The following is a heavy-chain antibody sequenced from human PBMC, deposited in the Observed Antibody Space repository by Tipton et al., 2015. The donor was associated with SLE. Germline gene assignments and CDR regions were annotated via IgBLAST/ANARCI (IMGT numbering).Heavy chain of an antibody. J-gene: IGHJ3*02. Sequence: TLSLTCTVSGGSIGRYYWSWIRQPPGRGLERIGYIYYSGSTNYNPTLKSRVTISVDTSKNQFSLKLSSVTAADTAVYYCARAEGSWDGFDIWGQGTMVTVSS. CDR1: GGSIGRYY. D-gene: IGHD1-26*01. CDR2: IYYSGST. V-gene: IGHV4-59*01. CDR3: ARAEGSWDGFDI.